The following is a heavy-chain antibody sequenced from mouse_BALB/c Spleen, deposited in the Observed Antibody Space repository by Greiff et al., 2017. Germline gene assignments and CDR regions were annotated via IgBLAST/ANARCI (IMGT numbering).Heavy chain of an antibody. V-gene: IGHV6-6*02. CDR2: IRLKSNNYAT. Sequence: EVKLDESGGGLVQPGGSMKLSCVASGFTFSNYWMNWVRQSPEKGLEWVAEIRLKSNNYATHYAESVKGRFTISRDDSKSSVYLQMNNLRAEDTGIYYCTRPGNYGGAYWGQGTLVTVSA. CDR1: GFTFSNYW. J-gene: IGHJ3*01. CDR3: TRPGNYGGAY. D-gene: IGHD2-1*01.